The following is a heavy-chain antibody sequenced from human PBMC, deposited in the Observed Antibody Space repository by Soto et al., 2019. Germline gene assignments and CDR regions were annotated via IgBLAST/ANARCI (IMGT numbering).Heavy chain of an antibody. Sequence: XGTLCLTGFVSGGSVTSHNWSGIRQFPGQGLEWIAFTSYTGNTNYNPSLQRRVTISLDTSKNQLSLNLPSMTAADTAVYYCARDMHAGFTHYCDPWGQGTLVTGSS. J-gene: IGHJ5*02. CDR3: ARDMHAGFTHYCDP. V-gene: IGHV4-59*02. D-gene: IGHD1-26*01. CDR1: GGSVTSHN. CDR2: TSYTGNT.